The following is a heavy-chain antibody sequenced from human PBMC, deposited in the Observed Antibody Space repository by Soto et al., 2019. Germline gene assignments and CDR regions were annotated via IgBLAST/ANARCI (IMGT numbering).Heavy chain of an antibody. CDR1: GYTFTSYG. V-gene: IGHV1-18*04. CDR3: AREKRYFDWLSPYGMDV. CDR2: ISAYNGNT. J-gene: IGHJ6*02. Sequence: ASVKVSCKASGYTFTSYGISWVRQAPGQGLEWKGWISAYNGNTNYAQKLQGRVTMTTDTSTSTAYMELRSLRSDDTAVYYCAREKRYFDWLSPYGMDVWGQGTTLTVSS. D-gene: IGHD3-9*01.